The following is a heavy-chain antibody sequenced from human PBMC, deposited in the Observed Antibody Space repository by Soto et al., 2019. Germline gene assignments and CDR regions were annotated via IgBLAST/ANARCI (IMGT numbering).Heavy chain of an antibody. D-gene: IGHD3-16*01. CDR3: ARVLDYIWGSYSFGHAFDI. CDR2: ISAYNGNT. J-gene: IGHJ3*02. CDR1: GDTFTSYG. Sequence: EVSLKVCCKSPGDTFTSYGISWVRQAPGKGLEWMGWISAYNGNTNYAQKLQGRVTMTTDTSTSTAYMELRSLRSDDTAVYYCARVLDYIWGSYSFGHAFDIWGQGTMVTVSS. V-gene: IGHV1-18*01.